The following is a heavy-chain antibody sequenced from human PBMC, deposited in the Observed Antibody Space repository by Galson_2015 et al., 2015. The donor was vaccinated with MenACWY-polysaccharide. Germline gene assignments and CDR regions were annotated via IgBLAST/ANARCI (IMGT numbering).Heavy chain of an antibody. Sequence: SLRLSCAASGFTFSSIGMSWVRQAPGKGLEWVSIVSSSGESTYYAEFVEGRFTISRDNSKNALYLQMNSLRAEDSAVYYCAKDCSGGTCYPLGAMDSWGQGTLVTVSS. V-gene: IGHV3-23*01. CDR3: AKDCSGGTCYPLGAMDS. D-gene: IGHD2-15*01. J-gene: IGHJ4*02. CDR1: GFTFSSIG. CDR2: VSSSGEST.